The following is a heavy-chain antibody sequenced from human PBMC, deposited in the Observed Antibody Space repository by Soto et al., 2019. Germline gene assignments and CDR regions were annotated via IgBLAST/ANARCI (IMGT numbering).Heavy chain of an antibody. J-gene: IGHJ4*02. CDR1: GFTFTSSA. CDR3: AVPLTGWVAAAVFDY. Sequence: ASVKVSCKASGFTFTSSAVQWVRQARGQRLEWIGWIVVGSGNTNYAQKFQERVTITRDMSTSTAYMELSSLRSEDTAVYYCAVPLTGWVAAAVFDYWGQGTLVTVSS. CDR2: IVVGSGNT. V-gene: IGHV1-58*01. D-gene: IGHD6-13*01.